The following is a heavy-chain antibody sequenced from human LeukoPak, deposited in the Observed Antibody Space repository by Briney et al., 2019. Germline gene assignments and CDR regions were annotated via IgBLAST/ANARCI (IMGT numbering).Heavy chain of an antibody. CDR2: ISDSGST. Sequence: KPSETLSLTCTVSGSSISSYHWSWLRQPPGTGLEWIGYISDSGSTNYNPSLKSRVTISVDTSKNQFSLKLSSVTAADTAVYYCARHYYGSGRVEDYWGQGTLVTVSS. CDR1: GSSISSYH. D-gene: IGHD3-10*01. CDR3: ARHYYGSGRVEDY. V-gene: IGHV4-59*08. J-gene: IGHJ4*02.